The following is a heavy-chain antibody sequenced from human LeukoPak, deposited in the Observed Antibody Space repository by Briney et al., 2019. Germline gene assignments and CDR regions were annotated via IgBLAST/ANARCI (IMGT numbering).Heavy chain of an antibody. CDR3: AKDRQGFGFGEQLDYYYMDV. D-gene: IGHD3-10*01. CDR1: GFTFTGYA. V-gene: IGHV3-23*01. CDR2: ISGSGGST. Sequence: GGSLRLSCAASGFTFTGYAMSWVRQVPGKGLEWVSAISGSGGSTYYADSVKGRFTISRDNSKNTLYLQMNSLGAEDTAVYYCAKDRQGFGFGEQLDYYYMDVWGKGTTVTVSS. J-gene: IGHJ6*03.